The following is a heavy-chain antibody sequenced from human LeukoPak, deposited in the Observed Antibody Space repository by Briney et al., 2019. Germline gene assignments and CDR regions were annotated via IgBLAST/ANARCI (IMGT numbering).Heavy chain of an antibody. CDR1: GGSVSSGTYY. J-gene: IGHJ3*02. CDR2: IYTSGST. V-gene: IGHV4-61*02. D-gene: IGHD4-17*01. Sequence: SETLSLTCTVSGGSVSSGTYYWTWIRQPAGKGLEWIGRIYTSGSTYYNPSLKSRVTISVDRSKNQFSLKLSSVTAADTAVYYCARQAPDYGDAFDIWGQGTMVTVSS. CDR3: ARQAPDYGDAFDI.